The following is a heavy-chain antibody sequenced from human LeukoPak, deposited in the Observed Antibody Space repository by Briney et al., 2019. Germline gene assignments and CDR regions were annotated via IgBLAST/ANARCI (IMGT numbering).Heavy chain of an antibody. CDR1: GFTFSTSW. J-gene: IGHJ4*02. CDR2: IKQDGSEK. D-gene: IGHD1-26*01. CDR3: ARGARGQWELYFDY. V-gene: IGHV3-7*03. Sequence: GGSLRLSCAASGFTFSTSWMSWVRQVPGKGLEWVANIKQDGSEKYYVDSVKGRFTISRDNAKNSLYLQMNSLRAEDTAVYYCARGARGQWELYFDYWGQGTLVTVSS.